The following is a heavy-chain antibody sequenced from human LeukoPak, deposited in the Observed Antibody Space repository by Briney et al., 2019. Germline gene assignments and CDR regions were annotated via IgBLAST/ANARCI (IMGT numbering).Heavy chain of an antibody. CDR1: GFTFSNAW. V-gene: IGHV3-15*01. CDR2: IKSKTDGGTT. J-gene: IGHJ4*02. D-gene: IGHD6-13*01. Sequence: GGSLRLSCAASGFTFSNAWMSWVCQAPGKGLEWVGRIKSKTDGGTTDYAAPVKGRFTISRDDSKTTLYLHMSTLKTEDTAVYYCTTRIAAAGPSYWGQGTLVTVSS. CDR3: TTRIAAAGPSY.